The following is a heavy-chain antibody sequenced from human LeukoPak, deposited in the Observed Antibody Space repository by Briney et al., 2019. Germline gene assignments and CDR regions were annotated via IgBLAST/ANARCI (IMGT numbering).Heavy chain of an antibody. CDR3: ARAPMVRGVNNWFDP. CDR2: ISAYNGNT. Sequence: ASVKVSCKASGYTFTSYGISWVRQAPGQGLEWMGWISAYNGNTNYAQKLQGRVTMTTDTSTSTAYMELRSLRSDDTAVYYCARAPMVRGVNNWFDPWGQGTLVTVPP. CDR1: GYTFTSYG. J-gene: IGHJ5*02. V-gene: IGHV1-18*01. D-gene: IGHD3-10*01.